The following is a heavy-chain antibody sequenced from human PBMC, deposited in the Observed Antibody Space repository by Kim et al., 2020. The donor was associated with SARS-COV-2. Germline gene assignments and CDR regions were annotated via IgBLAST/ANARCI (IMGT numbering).Heavy chain of an antibody. CDR1: GYTFTSYA. D-gene: IGHD6-19*01. Sequence: ASVKVSCKASGYTFTSYAMHWVRQAPGQRLEWMGWINAGNGNTKYSQKFQGRVTITRDTSASTAYMELSSLRSEDTAVYYCATGIAVAGVDYYYYGMDVWGQGTTVTVSS. CDR3: ATGIAVAGVDYYYYGMDV. V-gene: IGHV1-3*01. CDR2: INAGNGNT. J-gene: IGHJ6*02.